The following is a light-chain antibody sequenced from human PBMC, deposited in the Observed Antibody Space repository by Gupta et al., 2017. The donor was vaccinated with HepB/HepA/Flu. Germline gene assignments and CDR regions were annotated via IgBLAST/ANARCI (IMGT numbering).Light chain of an antibody. CDR1: SGHSTNA. CDR3: QTWGSIIEWV. J-gene: IGLJ3*02. CDR2: VNSDGSH. Sequence: YLHRTLSSGHSTNAIAWHQQHPEKGVLYLMRVNSDGSHSRGDGIPERFSGSSCGAERYLTISRLHSEDEADYCCQTWGSIIEWVFAGGTMLTVL. V-gene: IGLV4-69*01.